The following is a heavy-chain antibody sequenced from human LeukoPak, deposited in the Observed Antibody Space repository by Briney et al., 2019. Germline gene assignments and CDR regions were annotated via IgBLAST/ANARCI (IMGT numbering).Heavy chain of an antibody. D-gene: IGHD2-15*01. J-gene: IGHJ6*03. Sequence: SETLSLTCTVSGGSISSYYWSWIRQPPGKGLEWIGYIYYSGSTNYNPSLKSRVTISVDTSKNQFSLKLSSVTAADTAVYYCARASGCSGGSCYSHYYYYYMDVWGKGTTVTVSS. V-gene: IGHV4-59*01. CDR1: GGSISSYY. CDR3: ARASGCSGGSCYSHYYYYYMDV. CDR2: IYYSGST.